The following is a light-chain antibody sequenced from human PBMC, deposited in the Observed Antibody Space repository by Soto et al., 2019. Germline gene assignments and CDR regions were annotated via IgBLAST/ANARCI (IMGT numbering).Light chain of an antibody. CDR2: EDS. Sequence: QSVLTQPASVSGSPGQSITISCTGSNSDVGRYKLVSWYQQHPGKAPKLIVYEDSKGPSGASSRFSGSKSASTASLTVSGLQADDEADYYCCSYAGGNNWVFGGGTKLTVL. J-gene: IGLJ3*02. CDR1: NSDVGRYKL. V-gene: IGLV2-23*01. CDR3: CSYAGGNNWV.